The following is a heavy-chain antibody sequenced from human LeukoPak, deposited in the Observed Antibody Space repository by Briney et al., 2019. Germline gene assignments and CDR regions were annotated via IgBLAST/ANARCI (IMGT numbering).Heavy chain of an antibody. CDR1: GFTFSSYS. J-gene: IGHJ4*02. D-gene: IGHD2-15*01. Sequence: PGGSLRLSCAASGFTFSSYSMNWVRQAPGKGLEWVSSISSSSSYIYYADSVKGRFTISRDNAKNSLYLQMNSLRAEDTAVYYCAGDGARLYYFDYWGQGTLVTVSS. V-gene: IGHV3-21*01. CDR3: AGDGARLYYFDY. CDR2: ISSSSSYI.